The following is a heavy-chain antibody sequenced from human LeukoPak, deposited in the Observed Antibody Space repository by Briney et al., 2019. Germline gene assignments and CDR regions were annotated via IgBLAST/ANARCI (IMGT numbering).Heavy chain of an antibody. CDR3: ARVFGRARSGSYVWFDP. CDR1: GFTFSSYG. J-gene: IGHJ5*02. CDR2: ISGSGGST. Sequence: GGTLRLSCAASGFTFSSYGMSWVRQAPGKGLEWVSAISGSGGSTYYADSVKGRFTISRDNAKNSLYLQMNSLRAEDTAVYYCARVFGRARSGSYVWFDPWGQGTLVTVSS. D-gene: IGHD1-26*01. V-gene: IGHV3-23*01.